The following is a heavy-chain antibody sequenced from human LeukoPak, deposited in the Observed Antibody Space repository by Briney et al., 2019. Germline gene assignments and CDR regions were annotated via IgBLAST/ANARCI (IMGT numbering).Heavy chain of an antibody. J-gene: IGHJ4*02. CDR1: GGSLSSSSYY. CDR3: ARQGYSYGYIDY. V-gene: IGHV4-39*01. D-gene: IGHD5-18*01. Sequence: SETLSLTCTVSGGSLSSSSYYWDWIRQPPGKGLEWIGNIYYSGSTFYNPSLTSRVTISVDTSMKQFSLQLSSVTAADTAVYYCARQGYSYGYIDYWGQGTLVTVSS. CDR2: IYYSGST.